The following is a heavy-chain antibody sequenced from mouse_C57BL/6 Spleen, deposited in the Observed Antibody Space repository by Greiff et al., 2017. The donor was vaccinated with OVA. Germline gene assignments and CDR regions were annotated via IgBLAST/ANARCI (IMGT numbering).Heavy chain of an antibody. Sequence: QVHVKQSGAELVKPGASVKISCKASGYAFSSYWMNWVKQRPGKGLEWIGQIYPGDGDTNYNGKFKGKATLTADKSSSTAYMQLSSLTSEDSAVYFGARCCDYDVVFDYWGQGTTLTVSS. CDR2: IYPGDGDT. V-gene: IGHV1-80*01. CDR3: ARCCDYDVVFDY. J-gene: IGHJ2*01. CDR1: GYAFSSYW. D-gene: IGHD2-4*01.